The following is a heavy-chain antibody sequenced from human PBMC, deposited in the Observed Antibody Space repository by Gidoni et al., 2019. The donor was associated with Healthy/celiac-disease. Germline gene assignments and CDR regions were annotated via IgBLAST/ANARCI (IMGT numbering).Heavy chain of an antibody. CDR2: IWYDGSNK. CDR3: AREGVLLWFGEDYYGMDV. CDR1: GFTFSSYG. J-gene: IGHJ6*02. V-gene: IGHV3-33*01. D-gene: IGHD3-10*01. Sequence: QVQLVESGGGVVQPGRSLRLSCAASGFTFSSYGMHWVRQAPGKGLEWVAVIWYDGSNKYYADSVKGRFTISRDNSKNTLYLQMNSLRAEDTAVYYCAREGVLLWFGEDYYGMDVWGQGTTVTVSS.